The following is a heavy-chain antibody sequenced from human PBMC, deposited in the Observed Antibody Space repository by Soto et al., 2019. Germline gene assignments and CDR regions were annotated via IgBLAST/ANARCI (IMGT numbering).Heavy chain of an antibody. J-gene: IGHJ4*02. CDR1: GGSISSSSYY. CDR3: ARLKITMIVVAIYYFDY. CDR2: IYYSGST. D-gene: IGHD3-22*01. V-gene: IGHV4-39*01. Sequence: QLQLQESGPGLVKPSETLSLTCTVSGGSISSSSYYWGWIRQPPGKGLEWIGSIYYSGSTYYNPSLKSRVTISVDTSKNQFSLKRSSVTAADTAVYYCARLKITMIVVAIYYFDYWGQGTLVTVSS.